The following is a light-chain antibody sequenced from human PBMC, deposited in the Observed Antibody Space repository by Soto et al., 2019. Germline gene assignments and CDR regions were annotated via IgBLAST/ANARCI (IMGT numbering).Light chain of an antibody. CDR1: SSDVGGYNY. Sequence: QSVLTQPRSVSGSPGQSVTISCTGTSSDVGGYNYVSWYQQHPGKAPKFMIYDVSKRPSGVPDRFSGSKSGNTASLTISGLQAEDDADYYCCSYAGSYTYVFGTGTKVTVL. CDR2: DVS. V-gene: IGLV2-11*01. J-gene: IGLJ1*01. CDR3: CSYAGSYTYV.